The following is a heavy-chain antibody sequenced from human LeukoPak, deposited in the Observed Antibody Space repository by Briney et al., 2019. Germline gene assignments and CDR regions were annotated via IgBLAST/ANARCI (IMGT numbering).Heavy chain of an antibody. Sequence: GGSLRLSCAASGFTFSTRWMSWVRQAPGKGLEWVANINEDGSEKNYVESLKGRFTISRDSAKNSLYLQMNSLRAEDTALYYCARELGSYEGGYYGMDVWGQGTTVTVSS. V-gene: IGHV3-7*01. CDR2: INEDGSEK. J-gene: IGHJ6*02. CDR3: ARELGSYEGGYYGMDV. CDR1: GFTFSTRW. D-gene: IGHD1-26*01.